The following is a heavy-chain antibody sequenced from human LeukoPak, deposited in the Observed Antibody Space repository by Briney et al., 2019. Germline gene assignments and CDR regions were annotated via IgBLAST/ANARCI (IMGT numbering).Heavy chain of an antibody. V-gene: IGHV4-59*11. J-gene: IGHJ5*02. CDR1: GGSISNHY. Sequence: SETLSLTCTVSGGSISNHYWSWIRQALGKGLEWIGYIYYSGSTNYNPSVKSRVTISVDTSKNQFSLRLSSVTAADTAVYYCAKHRTIACYGMIWFDLWGQGTLVTVSS. CDR2: IYYSGST. CDR3: AKHRTIACYGMIWFDL. D-gene: IGHD5-18*01.